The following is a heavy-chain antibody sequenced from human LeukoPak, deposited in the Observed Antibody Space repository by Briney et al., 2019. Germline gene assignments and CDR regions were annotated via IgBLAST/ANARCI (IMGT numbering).Heavy chain of an antibody. CDR2: ISTSGGS. CDR1: VGSINTYF. D-gene: IGHD3-22*01. J-gene: IGHJ3*01. CDR3: ARDGSSFDGSGSFDAFDV. V-gene: IGHV4-59*01. Sequence: SETLSLTCTVSVGSINTYFWSWIRQAPGKGLEGIGFISTSGGSKHNPSLKSRVTISVDTSKNQFSLELTSLTAADPALYFCARDGSSFDGSGSFDAFDVWGRGTMVIVSS.